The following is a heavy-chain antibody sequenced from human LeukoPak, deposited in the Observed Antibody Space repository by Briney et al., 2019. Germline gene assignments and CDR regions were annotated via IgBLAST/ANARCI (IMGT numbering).Heavy chain of an antibody. V-gene: IGHV3-33*01. Sequence: GRCLRLSCTASVFTFSTYGMHWVRRAPAKGLVWVAVLWYDGSNKYYADSVKGRFPISRDNSKNTLYLQMNSLRDEDTALYYCARAVGPFDFWGKGTMVTVSS. D-gene: IGHD2-2*01. J-gene: IGHJ3*01. CDR1: VFTFSTYG. CDR2: LWYDGSNK. CDR3: ARAVGPFDF.